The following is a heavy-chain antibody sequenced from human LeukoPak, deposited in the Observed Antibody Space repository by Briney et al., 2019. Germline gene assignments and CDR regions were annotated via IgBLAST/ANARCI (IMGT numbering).Heavy chain of an antibody. Sequence: GGSLRLSCAASGFIVSSNYMTWVRQAPGKGLEWVLVIYSGGSTYYADSVKGRFTISRDNSKNTLYLQMNSLRAEDTAVYYCAKTSTAARLGYFDYWGQGTLVTVSS. CDR3: AKTSTAARLGYFDY. CDR2: IYSGGST. V-gene: IGHV3-53*01. J-gene: IGHJ4*02. D-gene: IGHD6-6*01. CDR1: GFIVSSNY.